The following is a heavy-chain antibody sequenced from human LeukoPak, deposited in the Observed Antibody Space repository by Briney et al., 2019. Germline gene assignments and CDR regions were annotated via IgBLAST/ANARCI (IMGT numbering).Heavy chain of an antibody. Sequence: GGFLRLSCAASGFTFSSYWMSWVRLAPGKGLEWVANIKQDGSEKYYVDSVKGRFTISRDNAKNSLYLQMNSLRAEDTAVYYCARGGPAAMVDPWGQGTLVTVSS. CDR2: IKQDGSEK. D-gene: IGHD2-2*01. CDR1: GFTFSSYW. J-gene: IGHJ5*02. CDR3: ARGGPAAMVDP. V-gene: IGHV3-7*01.